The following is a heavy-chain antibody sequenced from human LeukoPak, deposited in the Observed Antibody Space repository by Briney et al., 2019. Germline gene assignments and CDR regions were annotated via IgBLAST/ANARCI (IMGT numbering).Heavy chain of an antibody. J-gene: IGHJ5*02. CDR1: GYTFTSYG. Sequence: ASVKVSCKASGYTFTSYGVSWVRQAPGQGLEWIGLINPTGTGTLYAQKFQGRVTMTRDMSTSTDYMELSSLRSEDTAVYYCARDNSVGDIAWWFDPWGQGTLVTVSS. CDR2: INPTGTGT. D-gene: IGHD3-10*01. V-gene: IGHV1-46*01. CDR3: ARDNSVGDIAWWFDP.